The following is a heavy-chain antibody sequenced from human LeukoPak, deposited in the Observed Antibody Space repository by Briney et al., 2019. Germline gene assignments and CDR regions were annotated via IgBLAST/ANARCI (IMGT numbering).Heavy chain of an antibody. D-gene: IGHD3-22*01. J-gene: IGHJ3*02. CDR3: ARGYYDSSLAFDI. V-gene: IGHV4-59*01. CDR1: SGSISSYY. CDR2: IYYSGST. Sequence: SETLSLTCTVSSGSISSYYWSWIRQPPGKGLEWIGYIYYSGSTNYNPSLKSRVTISVDTSKNQFSLKLSSVTAADTAVYYCARGYYDSSLAFDIWGQGTMVTVSS.